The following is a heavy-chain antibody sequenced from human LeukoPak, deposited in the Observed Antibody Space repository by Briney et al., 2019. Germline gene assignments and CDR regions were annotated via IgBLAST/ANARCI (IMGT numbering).Heavy chain of an antibody. CDR1: GGSVSSYY. V-gene: IGHV4-59*02. CDR3: ARARYANAWYAFDI. Sequence: SETLSLTCTVSGGSVSSYYWSWIRRPPGRGLEWIAYLSHSGSSDSSPSLTSRVTTLVDTSKDQLSLKLTSVTAADTAVYYCARARYANAWYAFDIWGHGTMVTVSS. D-gene: IGHD2-2*01. CDR2: LSHSGSS. J-gene: IGHJ3*02.